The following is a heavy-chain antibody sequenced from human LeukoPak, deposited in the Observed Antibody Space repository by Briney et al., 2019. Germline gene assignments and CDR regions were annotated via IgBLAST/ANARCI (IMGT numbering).Heavy chain of an antibody. J-gene: IGHJ4*02. CDR2: ISGSGGNT. Sequence: PGGSLRLSCAASGFTFSTYVMSWVRQAPGKALEWVSSISGSGGNTYYADSVKGRFTISRDNSKNTLYLQMNSLRAEDTAVYYCAKVDFSGSYTGLTDNWGQGTLVTVSS. CDR3: AKVDFSGSYTGLTDN. D-gene: IGHD3-10*01. V-gene: IGHV3-23*01. CDR1: GFTFSTYV.